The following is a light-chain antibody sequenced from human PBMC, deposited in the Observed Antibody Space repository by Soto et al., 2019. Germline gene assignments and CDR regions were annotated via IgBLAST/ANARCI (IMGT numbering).Light chain of an antibody. CDR1: QSVSRY. V-gene: IGKV3-11*01. Sequence: EIVLTQSPATLSLSPGERATLSCRASQSVSRYLAWYQQKPGQAPRLLIYDTSNRATGIPARFSGSGSGTDFTLTISSLDPEDFAVSYCQQRSNSPLTFGGGTKVVNK. CDR3: QQRSNSPLT. J-gene: IGKJ4*01. CDR2: DTS.